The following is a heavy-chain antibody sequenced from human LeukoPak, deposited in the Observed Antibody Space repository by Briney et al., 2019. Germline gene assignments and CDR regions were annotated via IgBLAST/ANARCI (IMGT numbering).Heavy chain of an antibody. CDR1: GYTFTSYY. Sequence: ASVKVSCKASGYTFTSYYMHWVRQAPGQRLEWMGWINAGNGNTKYSQKFQGRVTITRDTSASTAYMELSSLRSEDTAVYYCASTTLVVVPADNWFDPWGQGTLVTVSS. CDR3: ASTTLVVVPADNWFDP. CDR2: INAGNGNT. J-gene: IGHJ5*02. V-gene: IGHV1-3*01. D-gene: IGHD2-2*01.